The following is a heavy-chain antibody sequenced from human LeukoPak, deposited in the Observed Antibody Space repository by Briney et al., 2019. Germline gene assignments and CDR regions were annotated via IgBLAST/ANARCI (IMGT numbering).Heavy chain of an antibody. CDR3: AKGQQWLVLKSAFDI. CDR2: ISGSGGST. J-gene: IGHJ3*02. V-gene: IGHV3-23*01. D-gene: IGHD6-19*01. Sequence: PGGSLRFSCAASGFTFSSNAMSWVRQAPGKGLEWVSAISGSGGSTYYADSVKGRFTISRDNPKNTLYLQMNSLRAEDTAVYYCAKGQQWLVLKSAFDIWGQGTMVTVSS. CDR1: GFTFSSNA.